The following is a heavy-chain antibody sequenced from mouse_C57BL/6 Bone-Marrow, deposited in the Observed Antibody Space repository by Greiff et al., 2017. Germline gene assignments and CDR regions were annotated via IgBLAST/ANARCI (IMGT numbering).Heavy chain of an antibody. V-gene: IGHV5-9*01. CDR2: ISGGGGNT. CDR1: GFTFSSYT. CDR3: ARHDYYGSSYCWYFDV. J-gene: IGHJ1*03. D-gene: IGHD1-1*01. Sequence: EVKLVESGGGLVKPGGSLKLSCAASGFTFSSYTMSWVRQTPEKRLEWVATISGGGGNTYYPDSVKGRFTISRDNAKNTLYLQISSLRSEDTALYYCARHDYYGSSYCWYFDVWGTGTTVTVSS.